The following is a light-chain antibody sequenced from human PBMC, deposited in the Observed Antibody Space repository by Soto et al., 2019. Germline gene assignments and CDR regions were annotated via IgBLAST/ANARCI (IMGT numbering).Light chain of an antibody. CDR3: QQRSNWPPWT. Sequence: EIVLTQCPATLSLSPGERATLSCRASQSVSSYLAWYQQKPGQAPRLLIYDASNRATGIPARFSGSGSGTDFTLTISSLEPEDFAVYYCQQRSNWPPWTFGQGTKLDIK. CDR1: QSVSSY. J-gene: IGKJ1*01. CDR2: DAS. V-gene: IGKV3-11*01.